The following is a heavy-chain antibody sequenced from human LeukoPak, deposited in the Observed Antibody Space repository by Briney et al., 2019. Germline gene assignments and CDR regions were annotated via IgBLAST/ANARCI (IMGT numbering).Heavy chain of an antibody. CDR2: INSDGTST. CDR1: GFTFSSYV. CDR3: ARATYSTYPNDY. V-gene: IGHV3-74*01. Sequence: PGGSLRLSCATSGFTFSSYVMNWVRQAPGKGLVWVSRINSDGTSTSYADSVKGRFTISRDNAKNTLYLQMYSLRAEDTAVYYCARATYSTYPNDYWGQGTLVTVSS. J-gene: IGHJ4*02. D-gene: IGHD4-11*01.